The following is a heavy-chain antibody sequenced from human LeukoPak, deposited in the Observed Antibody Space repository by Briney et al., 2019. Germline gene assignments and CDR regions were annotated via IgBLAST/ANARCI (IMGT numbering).Heavy chain of an antibody. CDR3: ARDTWGSAAAFDI. V-gene: IGHV3-30*03. J-gene: IGHJ3*02. D-gene: IGHD7-27*01. Sequence: GGSLRLSCVASGFTSSSYGMHWVRQAAGEGLEWVAVISYDGSNKYYADSVKGRFTISRDNSKNTLYLQMNSLRAEDTAVYYCARDTWGSAAAFDIWGQGTMVTVSS. CDR1: GFTSSSYG. CDR2: ISYDGSNK.